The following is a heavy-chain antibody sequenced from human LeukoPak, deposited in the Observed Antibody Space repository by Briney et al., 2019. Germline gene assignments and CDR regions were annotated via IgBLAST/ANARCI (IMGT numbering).Heavy chain of an antibody. Sequence: ASVKVSCKASGYTFTSYGISWVRQAPGQGLEWMGWISAYNGNTNYAQKLQGRVTMTTDTSTSTAYMELRSLRSDDTAVYYCARDSIDIAVAGLFDHWGQGTLVTVSS. D-gene: IGHD6-19*01. V-gene: IGHV1-18*01. CDR1: GYTFTSYG. CDR3: ARDSIDIAVAGLFDH. CDR2: ISAYNGNT. J-gene: IGHJ4*02.